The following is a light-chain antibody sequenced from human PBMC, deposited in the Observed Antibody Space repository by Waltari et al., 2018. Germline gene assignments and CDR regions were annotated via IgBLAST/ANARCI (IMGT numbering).Light chain of an antibody. Sequence: DIVMTQSPDSLAVSLGERATINCKSSQSVLHSSNKNNYLAWYQQKPGQPPKLLIYWASTRASGVPDRLSGSGSGTDFTLTISSLQAEDVAVYYCQQFNSYPLTFGQGTRLDIK. CDR2: WAS. CDR1: QSVLHSSNKNNY. V-gene: IGKV4-1*01. J-gene: IGKJ5*01. CDR3: QQFNSYPLT.